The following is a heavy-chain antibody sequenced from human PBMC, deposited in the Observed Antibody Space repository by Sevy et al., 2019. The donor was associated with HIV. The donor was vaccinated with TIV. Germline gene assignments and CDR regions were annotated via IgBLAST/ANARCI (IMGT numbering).Heavy chain of an antibody. Sequence: GGSLRLSCAASGLNFDDYGMSWVRQAPGKGLEWVAAINWNGVGKSYADSVKGRYTISRDNAKNSLYVQMNSLSAEDTALYYCARERSCGGDCYYFDYWGQGTLVTVSS. D-gene: IGHD2-21*02. CDR2: INWNGVGK. J-gene: IGHJ4*02. CDR1: GLNFDDYG. V-gene: IGHV3-20*04. CDR3: ARERSCGGDCYYFDY.